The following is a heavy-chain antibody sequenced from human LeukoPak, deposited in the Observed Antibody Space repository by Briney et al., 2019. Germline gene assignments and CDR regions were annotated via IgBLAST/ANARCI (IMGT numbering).Heavy chain of an antibody. Sequence: GGSLRLSCAASGNYWMHWVRQAPGKGLVWVSHINSDGSWTSYADSVKGRFTISKDNAKNTVYLQMNSLRAEDTGVYYCAKDHYWSIDYWGQGTLVTVSS. V-gene: IGHV3-74*01. CDR1: GNYW. CDR3: AKDHYWSIDY. CDR2: INSDGSWT. D-gene: IGHD3-3*01. J-gene: IGHJ4*02.